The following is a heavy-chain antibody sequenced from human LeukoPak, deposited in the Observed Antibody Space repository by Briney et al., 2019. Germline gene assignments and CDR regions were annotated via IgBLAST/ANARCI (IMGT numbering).Heavy chain of an antibody. CDR3: AKDWAVTPRRGDAFDI. CDR2: ISGDGSAT. V-gene: IGHV3-43*02. J-gene: IGHJ3*02. D-gene: IGHD4-17*01. Sequence: PGGSLRLSCAASGFTFDDYAMHWVRQAPGKGLEWVSLISGDGSATYYADSVKGRLTISRDNSKNSLYVQMNSLRTEDTALYYCAKDWAVTPRRGDAFDIWGQGTMVTVSS. CDR1: GFTFDDYA.